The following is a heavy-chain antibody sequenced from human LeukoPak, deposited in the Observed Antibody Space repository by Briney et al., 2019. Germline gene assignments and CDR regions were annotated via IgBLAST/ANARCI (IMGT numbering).Heavy chain of an antibody. CDR2: FDPEDGET. CDR3: ATGDFGVVGPYYYYYMDV. Sequence: ASVKVSCKVSGYTLTELSMHWVRQAPGKGLEWMGGFDPEDGETIYAQKFQGRVTMTEDTSTDTAYMELSSLRSEDTAVYYCATGDFGVVGPYYYYYMDVWGKGTTVTVYS. D-gene: IGHD3-3*01. J-gene: IGHJ6*03. V-gene: IGHV1-24*01. CDR1: GYTLTELS.